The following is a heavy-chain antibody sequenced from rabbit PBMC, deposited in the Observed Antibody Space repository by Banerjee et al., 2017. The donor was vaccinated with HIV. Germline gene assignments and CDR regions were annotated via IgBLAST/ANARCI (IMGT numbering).Heavy chain of an antibody. J-gene: IGHJ3*01. D-gene: IGHD6-1*01. CDR3: ARGDRYYTVGYAGDAYATWLDL. CDR2: IYTSSGGA. CDR1: GFSFSSTYW. Sequence: QEQLEESGGDLVKPEGSLTLTCTASGFSFSSTYWICWVRQAPGKGLEWIACIYTSSGGAYYATWAKGRFTISKTSSTTVTLQMTSLTAADTATYFCARGDRYYTVGYAGDAYATWLDLWGQGTLVTVS. V-gene: IGHV1S45*01.